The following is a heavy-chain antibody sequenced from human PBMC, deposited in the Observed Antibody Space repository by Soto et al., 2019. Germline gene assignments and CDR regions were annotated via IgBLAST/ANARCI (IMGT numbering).Heavy chain of an antibody. CDR2: IYYSGST. D-gene: IGHD3-22*01. Sequence: QVQLQESGPGLVKPSQTLSLTCTVSGGSISSGGYYWSWIRQHPGKGQEWIGYIYYSGSTYYNPSLKSRVTISVDTSKNQFSLKLSSVTAADTAVYYCARTRMGYYDSSALPFDYWGQGTLATVSS. V-gene: IGHV4-31*03. CDR1: GGSISSGGYY. CDR3: ARTRMGYYDSSALPFDY. J-gene: IGHJ4*02.